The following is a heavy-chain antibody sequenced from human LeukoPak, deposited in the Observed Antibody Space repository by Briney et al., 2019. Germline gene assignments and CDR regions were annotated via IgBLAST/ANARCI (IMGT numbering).Heavy chain of an antibody. CDR2: ISSSSSYI. J-gene: IGHJ4*02. CDR3: ARRYDYGDYGEGY. CDR1: GFTFSSYS. Sequence: PGGSLRLSCAASGFTFSSYSMNWVRQAPGKGLEWVSSISSSSSYIYYADSVKGRFTISRDNAKNSLYLQMNSLRAEDTAVYYCARRYDYGDYGEGYWGQGTLVTVSS. D-gene: IGHD4-17*01. V-gene: IGHV3-21*01.